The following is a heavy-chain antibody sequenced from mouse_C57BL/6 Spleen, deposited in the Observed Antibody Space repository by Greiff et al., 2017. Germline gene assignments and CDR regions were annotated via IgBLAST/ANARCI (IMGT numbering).Heavy chain of an antibody. D-gene: IGHD1-1*01. CDR3: ARWRIYYYDIDY. CDR2: IYPRSGHT. CDR1: GYTFTSYG. Sequence: VQPPQPAAELASPGASVKLSCKASGYTFTSYGISWVKQRTGQGLEWIGEIYPRSGHTEDNEKFKGKATLTADKSSSTAYMELRSLTSEDSAVYFCARWRIYYYDIDYWGQGTTLTVSS. V-gene: IGHV1-81*01. J-gene: IGHJ2*01.